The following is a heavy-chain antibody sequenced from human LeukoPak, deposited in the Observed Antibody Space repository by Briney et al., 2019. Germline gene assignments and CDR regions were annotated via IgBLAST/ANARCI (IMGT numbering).Heavy chain of an antibody. Sequence: PGGSLRLSCAASGFTVSSNYMSWVRQAPGKGLEWVSVIYSGGSTYYADSVKGRFTISRDNSKNMLYLQMNSLRAEDTAVYYCAREVEYYYDSSGYYLGGYYFDYWGQGTLVTVSS. CDR3: AREVEYYYDSSGYYLGGYYFDY. D-gene: IGHD3-22*01. J-gene: IGHJ4*02. CDR2: IYSGGST. V-gene: IGHV3-66*02. CDR1: GFTVSSNY.